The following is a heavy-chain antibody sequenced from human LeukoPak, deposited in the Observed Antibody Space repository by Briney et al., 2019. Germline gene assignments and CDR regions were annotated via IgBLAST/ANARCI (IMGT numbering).Heavy chain of an antibody. Sequence: SETLSLTRTVSGGSISSSSYYWDWIRQPPGKGLEWIGSIYYSGSTYYNPSLKSRVTISVDTSKNQFSLKLSSVTAADTAVYYCARDHGCNSGRDYWGQGTLVTVSS. CDR1: GGSISSSSYY. CDR2: IYYSGST. J-gene: IGHJ4*02. CDR3: ARDHGCNSGRDY. V-gene: IGHV4-39*02. D-gene: IGHD4-23*01.